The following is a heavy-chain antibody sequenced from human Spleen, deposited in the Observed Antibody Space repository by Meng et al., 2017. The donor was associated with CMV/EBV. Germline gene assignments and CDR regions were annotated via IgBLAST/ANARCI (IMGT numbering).Heavy chain of an antibody. CDR1: GFTFSSYS. V-gene: IGHV3-21*01. J-gene: IGHJ6*02. CDR2: ISRSSYDI. Sequence: GESLKISCAASGFTFSSYSMNWVRQAPGKGLEWVSSISRSSYDISYADSVKGRFTISRDNAKNSLFLQMNSLRAEDTAVYYCARDLYYYGSGSYYRGGHMDVWGQGTTVTVSS. CDR3: ARDLYYYGSGSYYRGGHMDV. D-gene: IGHD3-10*01.